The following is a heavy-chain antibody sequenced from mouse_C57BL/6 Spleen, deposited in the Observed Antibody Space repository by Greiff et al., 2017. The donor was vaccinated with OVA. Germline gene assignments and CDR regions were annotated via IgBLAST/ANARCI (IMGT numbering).Heavy chain of an antibody. CDR3: ASAYYSNYEYYFDY. D-gene: IGHD2-5*01. CDR1: GYTFTSYG. J-gene: IGHJ2*01. Sequence: QVQLQQSGAELARPGASVKLSCKASGYTFTSYGISWVKQRTGQGLEWIGEIYPRSGNTYYNEKFKGNATLTADKSSSTAYMELRSLTSEDSAVYFCASAYYSNYEYYFDYWGQGTTLTVSS. CDR2: IYPRSGNT. V-gene: IGHV1-81*01.